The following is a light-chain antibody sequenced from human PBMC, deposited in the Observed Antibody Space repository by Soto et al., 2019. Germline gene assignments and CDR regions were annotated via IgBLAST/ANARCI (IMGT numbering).Light chain of an antibody. CDR1: QSVSNY. V-gene: IGKV3-11*01. CDR2: DAS. CDR3: QHRGT. Sequence: EIVLTQSPVTLSLAPGEKATLSCRASQSVSNYLGWYQQKPGQAPRLLIYDASNRATDIPARFSGSGSGTDFTLTISSLETEDFAVYYCQHRGTFGQGTRLEIK. J-gene: IGKJ5*01.